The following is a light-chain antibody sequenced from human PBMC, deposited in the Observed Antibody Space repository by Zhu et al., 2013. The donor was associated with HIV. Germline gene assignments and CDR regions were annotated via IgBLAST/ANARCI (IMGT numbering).Light chain of an antibody. CDR3: MQALETPIT. J-gene: IGKJ5*01. V-gene: IGKV1-17*01. CDR1: LGIGNK. Sequence: DIQMTQSPSSLSASVGDRVTITCRASLGIGNKLAWYQQKPGKVPERLIYAASSLQSGVPSRFSGSGSGTDFTLRISRVEAEDVGVYYCMQALETPITFGQGTRLEIK. CDR2: AAS.